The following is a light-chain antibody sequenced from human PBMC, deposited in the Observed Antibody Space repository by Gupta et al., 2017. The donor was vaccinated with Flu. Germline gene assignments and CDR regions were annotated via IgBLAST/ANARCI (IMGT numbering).Light chain of an antibody. CDR1: RGDVGCFHY. V-gene: IGLV2-14*04. CDR3: SSYTSSNTWI. J-gene: IGLJ2*01. CDR2: DVT. Sequence: SITIFCTGTRGDVGCFHYVSWYQQHPCKAPKCMMYDVTNRPLGVSNRFSGSKSGNTASLTISGLRAEDEADYFCSSYTSSNTWIFGGGTKLTVL.